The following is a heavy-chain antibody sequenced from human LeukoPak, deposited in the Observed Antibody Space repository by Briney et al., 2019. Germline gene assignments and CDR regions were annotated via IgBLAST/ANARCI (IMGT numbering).Heavy chain of an antibody. CDR2: IYSTGRT. V-gene: IGHV4-4*09. J-gene: IGHJ4*02. CDR3: AGRGITGTSGNDY. CDR1: GGSINNNY. Sequence: SETLSLTCTVSGGSINNNYWSWIRQPPGKGLEWIGFIYSTGRTKYNPSLQSRLTISIDTPKNVFSLKLSSVTAADTAVYYCAGRGITGTSGNDYWGQGTLVTVSS. D-gene: IGHD1-20*01.